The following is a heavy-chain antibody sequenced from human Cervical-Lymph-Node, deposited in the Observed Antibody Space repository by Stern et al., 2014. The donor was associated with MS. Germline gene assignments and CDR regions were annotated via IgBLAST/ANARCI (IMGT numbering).Heavy chain of an antibody. CDR3: ARPDSIKAFDH. Sequence: QVQLVESGGGVVQPGRSLRLSCAASGFTFSNYAMHWVRQAPGKGLEWVAVIGRDGSKKYYVESVQGRFTISRDNSKNTMYLQMTSLRAEDTAFYYCARPDSIKAFDHWGQGTLVTVSS. J-gene: IGHJ4*02. CDR2: IGRDGSKK. V-gene: IGHV3-33*03. D-gene: IGHD2-21*01. CDR1: GFTFSNYA.